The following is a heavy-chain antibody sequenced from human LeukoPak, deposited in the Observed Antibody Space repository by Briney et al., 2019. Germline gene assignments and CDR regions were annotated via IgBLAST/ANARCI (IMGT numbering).Heavy chain of an antibody. CDR3: AKVGHRILWVRGVTSVYYFDY. CDR1: GFTFSSYA. V-gene: IGHV3-23*01. Sequence: PGGSLRLSCAASGFTFSSYAMSWVRQAPGKGLEWVSAISGSGGSTYYADSVKGRFTISRDNSKNTLYLQMNSLRAEDTAVYYCAKVGHRILWVRGVTSVYYFDYWGQGTLVTVSS. CDR2: ISGSGGST. D-gene: IGHD3-10*01. J-gene: IGHJ4*02.